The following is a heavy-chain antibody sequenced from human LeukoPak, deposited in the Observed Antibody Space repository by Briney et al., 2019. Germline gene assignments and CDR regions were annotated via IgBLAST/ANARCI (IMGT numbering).Heavy chain of an antibody. CDR1: GGSISSSSYY. CDR2: IYYSGST. CDR3: ARLTAITIPDY. D-gene: IGHD3-9*01. V-gene: IGHV4-39*01. J-gene: IGHJ4*02. Sequence: SETLSLTCTVSGGSISSSSYYWGWIRQPPGKGLEWIGSIYYSGSTYYNPSPKSRVTISVDTSKNQFSLKLSSVTAADTAVYYCARLTAITIPDYWGQGTLVTVSS.